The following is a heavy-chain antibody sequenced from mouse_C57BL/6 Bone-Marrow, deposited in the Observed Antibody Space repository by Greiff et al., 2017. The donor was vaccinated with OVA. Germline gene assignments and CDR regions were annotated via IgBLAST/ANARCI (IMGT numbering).Heavy chain of an antibody. CDR1: GFTFSSYA. V-gene: IGHV5-9-1*02. CDR3: TREGITLLRYAMDY. Sequence: EVKLMESGEGLVKPGGSLKLSCAASGFTFSSYAMSWVRPTPEKRLEWVAYISSGGDYIYYADTVKGRFTISRDNARNTLYLQMSSLKSEDTAMYDCTREGITLLRYAMDYWGQGTSVTVSS. CDR2: ISSGGDYI. D-gene: IGHD1-1*01. J-gene: IGHJ4*01.